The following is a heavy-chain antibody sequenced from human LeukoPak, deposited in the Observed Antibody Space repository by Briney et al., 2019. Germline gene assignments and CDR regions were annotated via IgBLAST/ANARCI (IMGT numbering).Heavy chain of an antibody. V-gene: IGHV1-69*13. CDR2: IIPIFGTA. J-gene: IGHJ5*02. D-gene: IGHD6-13*01. CDR3: ARLKRGIGAAGTSLRGWFDP. Sequence: SVKVSCKASGGTFSSYAISWVRQAPGQGLEWMGGIIPIFGTANYAQKFQGGVTFTSDDSTSTAYMELSSLRSEDTAVYYCARLKRGIGAAGTSLRGWFDPWGQGTLVTVSS. CDR1: GGTFSSYA.